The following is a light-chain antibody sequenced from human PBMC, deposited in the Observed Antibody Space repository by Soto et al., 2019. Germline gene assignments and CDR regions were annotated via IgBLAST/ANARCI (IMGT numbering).Light chain of an antibody. CDR2: DAS. Sequence: TQSLASLSVTPGERATLSCRASQSVSSYLAWYQQKPGQAPRLLIYDASNRATGIPARFSGSGSGTDFTLTISSLEPEDFAVYYCQQRSKGVTFGPGTKVDI. CDR1: QSVSSY. J-gene: IGKJ3*01. CDR3: QQRSKGVT. V-gene: IGKV3-11*01.